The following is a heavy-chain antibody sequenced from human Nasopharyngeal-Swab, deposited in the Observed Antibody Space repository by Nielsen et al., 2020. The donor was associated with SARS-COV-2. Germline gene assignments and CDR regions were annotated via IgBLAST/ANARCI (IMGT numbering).Heavy chain of an antibody. D-gene: IGHD3-9*01. CDR3: ATETGRYFDLYFQH. V-gene: IGHV3-23*01. J-gene: IGHJ1*01. Sequence: GESLKISCAASGFTFSSYAMSWVRQAPGKGLEWVSAISGSGGSTYYADSVKGRFTISRDNSKNTLYLQMNSLRAEDTAVYYCATETGRYFDLYFQHWGQGTLVTVPS. CDR2: ISGSGGST. CDR1: GFTFSSYA.